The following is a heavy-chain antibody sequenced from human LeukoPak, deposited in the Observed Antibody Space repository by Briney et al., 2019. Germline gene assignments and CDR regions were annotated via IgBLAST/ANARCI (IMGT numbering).Heavy chain of an antibody. Sequence: ASVKVSCKVSGYTLTELSMHWVRQAPGKGLEWMGGFDPEGGETIYAQKFQGRVTMTEDTSTDTAYMELSSLRSEDTAVYYCATVGRGSSWYLPTDYWGQGTLVTVSS. CDR2: FDPEGGET. CDR1: GYTLTELS. CDR3: ATVGRGSSWYLPTDY. V-gene: IGHV1-24*01. J-gene: IGHJ4*02. D-gene: IGHD6-13*01.